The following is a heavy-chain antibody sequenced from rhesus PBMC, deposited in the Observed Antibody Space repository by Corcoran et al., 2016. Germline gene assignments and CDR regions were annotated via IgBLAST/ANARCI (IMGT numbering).Heavy chain of an antibody. V-gene: IGHV4-65*02. CDR1: GGSISSSNW. Sequence: QVQLQETGPGLVKPSETLSLTCAVSGGSISSSNWWSWIRQHPGKGLEWIGGNFSNREMTNHPPALKVRVPISEATAKNQFSLKRSSVTAADTAVYYCARGDPTVAASFDYWGQGVLVTVSS. J-gene: IGHJ4*01. CDR3: ARGDPTVAASFDY. D-gene: IGHD4-29*01. CDR2: NFSNREMT.